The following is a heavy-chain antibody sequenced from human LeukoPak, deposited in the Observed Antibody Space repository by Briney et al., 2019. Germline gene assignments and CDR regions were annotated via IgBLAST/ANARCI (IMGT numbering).Heavy chain of an antibody. V-gene: IGHV3-7*01. CDR1: GFTFSTYW. Sequence: GGSLRLSCAASGFTFSTYWMSWIRQAPGKGLEWVANIKYDGSEKYYVDSVKGRFTVSRDNAKNSQYLQMNSLRAEDRAVYYCAREEWWFDYWGQGTQVTVSS. CDR2: IKYDGSEK. D-gene: IGHD2-15*01. CDR3: AREEWWFDY. J-gene: IGHJ4*02.